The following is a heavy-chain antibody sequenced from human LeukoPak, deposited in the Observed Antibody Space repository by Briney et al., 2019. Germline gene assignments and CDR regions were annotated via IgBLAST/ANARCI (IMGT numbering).Heavy chain of an antibody. CDR1: GYTFTGYY. J-gene: IGHJ4*02. CDR3: ARADYYDSSGYYI. Sequence: GASVKVSCKASGYTFTGYYMHWVRQAPGQGLEWMGWINPNSGGTNYAQKFQGRVTMTRDTSISTAYMELSRLRSDDTAVYYCARADYYDSSGYYIWGQGTLVTVSS. V-gene: IGHV1-2*02. CDR2: INPNSGGT. D-gene: IGHD3-22*01.